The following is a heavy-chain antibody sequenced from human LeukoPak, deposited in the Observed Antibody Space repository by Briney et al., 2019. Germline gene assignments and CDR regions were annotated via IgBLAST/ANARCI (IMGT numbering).Heavy chain of an antibody. CDR3: AKDAWSGYHGDYYMDV. J-gene: IGHJ6*03. CDR2: ISWDGGST. V-gene: IGHV3-43D*03. CDR1: GFTFDDYA. Sequence: GGSLRLSCAASGFTFDDYAMYWVRQAPGKGLEWVSLISWDGGSTYYADSVKGRFTISRDNSKNSLYLQMNSLRAEDTALYYCAKDAWSGYHGDYYMDVWGKGTTVTVSS. D-gene: IGHD3-3*01.